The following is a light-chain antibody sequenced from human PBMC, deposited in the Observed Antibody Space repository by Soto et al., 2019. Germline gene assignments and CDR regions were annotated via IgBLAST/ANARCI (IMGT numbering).Light chain of an antibody. CDR1: QSVSRSY. V-gene: IGKV3-20*01. Sequence: EIVLTQSPGTLSLSPGERATLSCRASQSVSRSYLAWYQQKPGQAPRLLIYSASSRATGIPDRFSGSESGTDFTLRISRLEPEDFSVYYCQQYGSTPWTFGQGTKVEIK. CDR3: QQYGSTPWT. CDR2: SAS. J-gene: IGKJ1*01.